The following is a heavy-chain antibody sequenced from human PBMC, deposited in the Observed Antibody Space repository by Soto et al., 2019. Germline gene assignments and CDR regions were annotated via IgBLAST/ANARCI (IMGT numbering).Heavy chain of an antibody. Sequence: PGESLKISCKGSGYSFTSYWISWVRQMPGKGLEWMGRIDPSDSYTNYSPSFQGHVTISADKSISTAYLQWSSLKASDTAMYYCARPSEQWLADYYYYGMDVWGQGTTVTVSS. V-gene: IGHV5-10-1*01. CDR3: ARPSEQWLADYYYYGMDV. CDR1: GYSFTSYW. D-gene: IGHD6-19*01. J-gene: IGHJ6*02. CDR2: IDPSDSYT.